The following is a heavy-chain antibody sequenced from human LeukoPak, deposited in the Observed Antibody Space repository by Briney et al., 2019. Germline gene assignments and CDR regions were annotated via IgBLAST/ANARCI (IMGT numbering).Heavy chain of an antibody. D-gene: IGHD2-15*01. V-gene: IGHV6-1*01. CDR3: ARDLRYCSGGSCYSDYYYYGMDV. Sequence: SQTLSLTCAISGDSVSSNSAAWNWIRQSPSRGLEWLGRTYYRSKWYNDYAVSVKSRITINPDTSKNQFSLQLNSVTPEDTAVYYCARDLRYCSGGSCYSDYYYYGMDVWGQGTTVTVSS. CDR2: TYYRSKWYN. CDR1: GDSVSSNSAA. J-gene: IGHJ6*02.